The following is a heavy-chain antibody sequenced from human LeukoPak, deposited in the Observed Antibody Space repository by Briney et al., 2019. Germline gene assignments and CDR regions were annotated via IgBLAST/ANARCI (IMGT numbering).Heavy chain of an antibody. CDR2: ISSSDSTI. CDR3: ARDPYGGAYGDTYYYFMDV. Sequence: PGGSLRLSCAASGFTFSSYEMNWVRQAPGKGLEWVSYISSSDSTIYYADSVKGRFTISRDNAKNSLYLQMNSLTAEDTAVYYCARDPYGGAYGDTYYYFMDVWGKGTTVTISS. V-gene: IGHV3-48*03. D-gene: IGHD4/OR15-4a*01. J-gene: IGHJ6*03. CDR1: GFTFSSYE.